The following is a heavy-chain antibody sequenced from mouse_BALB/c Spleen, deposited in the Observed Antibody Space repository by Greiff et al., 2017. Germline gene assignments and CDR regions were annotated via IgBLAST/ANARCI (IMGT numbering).Heavy chain of an antibody. CDR1: GFNITDTY. V-gene: IGHV14-3*02. CDR2: IDPANGNT. J-gene: IGHJ2*01. D-gene: IGHD4-1*01. CDR3: ASELGIYYFDY. Sequence: EVQLQQSGAELVKPGASVKLSCTASGFNITDTYMHWVKQRPEQGLEWIGRIDPANGNTKYDPKFQGKATITADTSSNTAYLQLSSLTSEDTAVYYCASELGIYYFDYWGQGTTLTVSS.